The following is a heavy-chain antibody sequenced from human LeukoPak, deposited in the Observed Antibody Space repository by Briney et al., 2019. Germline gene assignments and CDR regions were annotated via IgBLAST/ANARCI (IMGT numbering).Heavy chain of an antibody. CDR2: IYPGEFDI. CDR1: GYNFNDYW. J-gene: IGHJ4*02. CDR3: ARHAFHNDNSNYYFAH. D-gene: IGHD3-22*01. Sequence: GESLKISCKGSGYNFNDYWIGWVRQMPGKGLEWVGLIYPGEFDIRYSPSFRGQVTISADKSISTAYLQWKSLKASDTAMYYCARHAFHNDNSNYYFAHWGQGTLVTVSS. V-gene: IGHV5-51*01.